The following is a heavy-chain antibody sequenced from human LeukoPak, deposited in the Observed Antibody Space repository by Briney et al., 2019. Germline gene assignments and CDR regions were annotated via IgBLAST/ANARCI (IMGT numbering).Heavy chain of an antibody. J-gene: IGHJ4*02. V-gene: IGHV1-2*02. CDR2: INPNSGGT. CDR1: GYTFTGYY. D-gene: IGHD1-7*01. Sequence: ASAKVSCKASGYTFTGYYMHWVRQAPGQGLEWMGWINPNSGGTNYAQKFQGRVTMTRDTSLSTAYLELSRLRSDATAVYYCARGRITATTVYYWGQGTLVTVSS. CDR3: ARGRITATTVYY.